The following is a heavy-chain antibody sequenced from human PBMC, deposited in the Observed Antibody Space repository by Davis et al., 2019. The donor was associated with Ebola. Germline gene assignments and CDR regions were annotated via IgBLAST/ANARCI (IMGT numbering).Heavy chain of an antibody. D-gene: IGHD3-3*01. Sequence: SVKVSCKASGGTFSSYAISWVRQAPGQGLEWMGGIIPIFGTANYAQKFQGRVTMTTDTSTSTAYMELRSLRSDDTAVYYCARDARGYDFWSGYFDRNDAFDIWGQGTMVTVSS. CDR2: IIPIFGTA. J-gene: IGHJ3*02. CDR3: ARDARGYDFWSGYFDRNDAFDI. CDR1: GGTFSSYA. V-gene: IGHV1-69*05.